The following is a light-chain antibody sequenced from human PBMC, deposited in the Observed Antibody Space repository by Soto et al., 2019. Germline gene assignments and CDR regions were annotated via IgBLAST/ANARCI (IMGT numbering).Light chain of an antibody. Sequence: CTGTSSDVGSYNRVSWYQQPPGTAPKLMIYEVSNRPSGVPDRFSGSKSGNTASLTISGLQAEDEADYYCSSYTSSSTYVFGTGTKLTVL. V-gene: IGLV2-18*02. CDR2: EVS. J-gene: IGLJ1*01. CDR1: SSDVGSYNR. CDR3: SSYTSSSTYV.